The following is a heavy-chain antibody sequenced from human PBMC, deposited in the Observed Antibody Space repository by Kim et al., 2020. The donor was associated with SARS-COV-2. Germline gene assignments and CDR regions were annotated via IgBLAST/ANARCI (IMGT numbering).Heavy chain of an antibody. J-gene: IGHJ4*02. CDR3: ARGLYGDYPSFDY. Sequence: SETLSLTCTVSGGSISSYYWSWIRQPPGKGLEWIGYIYYSGSTNYNPSLKSRVTISVDTSRNQFSLKLSSVTAADTAVYYCARGLYGDYPSFDYWGQRTLVTVSS. D-gene: IGHD4-17*01. V-gene: IGHV4-59*01. CDR2: IYYSGST. CDR1: GGSISSYY.